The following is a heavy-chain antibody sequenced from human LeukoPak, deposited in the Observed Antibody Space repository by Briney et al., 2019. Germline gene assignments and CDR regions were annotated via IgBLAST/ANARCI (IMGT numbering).Heavy chain of an antibody. D-gene: IGHD3-10*01. CDR2: ISSSSSYI. V-gene: IGHV3-21*01. J-gene: IGHJ3*02. CDR3: ARDILMVRGDLDAFDI. CDR1: GFTVSSNS. Sequence: GGSLRLSCTVSGFTVSSNSMSWVRQAPGKGLEWVSSISSSSSYIYYAESLKGRFTISRDNAKNSLYLQMNSLRAEDTAVYYCARDILMVRGDLDAFDIWGQGTMVTVSS.